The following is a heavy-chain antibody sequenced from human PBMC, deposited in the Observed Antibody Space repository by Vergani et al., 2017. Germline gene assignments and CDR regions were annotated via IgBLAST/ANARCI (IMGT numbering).Heavy chain of an antibody. D-gene: IGHD2-2*01. CDR3: ARDPFTSTGYCSSTSCXVDY. J-gene: IGHJ4*02. Sequence: QVQLQQWGAGLLKPSETLSLTCAVYGGSFSGYYWSWIRQPPGKGLEWIGEINHSGSTNYNPSLKSRVTISVDTSKNQFSLKLSSVTAADTAVYYCARDPFTSTGYCSSTSCXVDYWGQGTLVTVSS. V-gene: IGHV4-34*01. CDR2: INHSGST. CDR1: GGSFSGYY.